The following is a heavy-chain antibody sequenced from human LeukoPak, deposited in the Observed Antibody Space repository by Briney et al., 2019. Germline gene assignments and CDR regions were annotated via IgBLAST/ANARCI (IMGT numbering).Heavy chain of an antibody. CDR1: GFTLRSYD. V-gene: IGHV3-23*01. CDR3: AKEYSVYDFDY. J-gene: IGHJ4*02. CDR2: TSGSGVNS. Sequence: QTGGSLRLSCAASGFTLRSYDMSWVRQAPGKGLEWVAATSGSGVNSYYADSVRGRFTISRDNSQNTLYLQMDSLRAEDTALYYCAKEYSVYDFDYWGQGTLVTVSS. D-gene: IGHD5/OR15-5a*01.